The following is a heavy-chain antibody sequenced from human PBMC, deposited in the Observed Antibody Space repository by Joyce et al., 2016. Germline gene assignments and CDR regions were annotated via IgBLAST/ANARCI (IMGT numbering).Heavy chain of an antibody. Sequence: QVQLVESGGGVVQPGRSLRLSCAASGFNFSIYGMHWVRQAPGKGLEWVAFIWHNGGNTYYPESRKGRLTISRDNSKDTVSLQVTSVRVEDTAVYYCARAQTTVTRKESTDYFDLYGMDVWGQGTTVSVSS. CDR2: IWHNGGNT. J-gene: IGHJ6*02. V-gene: IGHV3-33*01. CDR3: ARAQTTVTRKESTDYFDLYGMDV. CDR1: GFNFSIYG. D-gene: IGHD4-11*01.